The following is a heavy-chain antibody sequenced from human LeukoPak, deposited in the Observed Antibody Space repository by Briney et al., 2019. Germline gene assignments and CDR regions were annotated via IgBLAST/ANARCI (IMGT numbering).Heavy chain of an antibody. J-gene: IGHJ5*02. CDR2: IYYSGST. CDR1: GGSISSSSYY. CDR3: ARQGAYCSSTSCPPSPGWFDP. Sequence: PSETLSLTCTVSGGSISSSSYYWGWIRQPPGKGLEWIGSIYYSGSTYYNPSLKSRVTISVDTSKNQFSLKLSSVTAADTAVYYCARQGAYCSSTSCPPSPGWFDPWGQGTLVTVSS. D-gene: IGHD2-2*01. V-gene: IGHV4-39*01.